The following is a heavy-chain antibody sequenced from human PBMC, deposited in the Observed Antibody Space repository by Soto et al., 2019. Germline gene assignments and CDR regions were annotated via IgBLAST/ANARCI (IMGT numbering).Heavy chain of an antibody. V-gene: IGHV1-18*04. D-gene: IGHD3-10*01. J-gene: IGHJ6*02. CDR3: ARGVLLWFGELDYGMDV. CDR2: ISAYNGNT. CDR1: GYTFTSYG. Sequence: ASVTVSCKAAGYTFTSYGISWVRQAPGQGLEWMGWISAYNGNTNYAQKLQGRVTMTTDTSTSTAYMELRSLRSDDTAVYYCARGVLLWFGELDYGMDVWGQGTTVTVSS.